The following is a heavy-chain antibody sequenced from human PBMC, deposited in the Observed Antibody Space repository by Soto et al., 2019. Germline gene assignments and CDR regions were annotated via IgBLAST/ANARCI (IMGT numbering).Heavy chain of an antibody. Sequence: ASVKVSCKASGYTFTSYYMHWVRQAPGQGLEWMGIINPSGGSTSYAQKFQGRVTMTRDTSTSTVYMELSSLRSEDTAVYYCARVSIEASVDYYYGMDVWGQGTTVTVSS. CDR3: ARVSIEASVDYYYGMDV. CDR2: INPSGGST. V-gene: IGHV1-46*01. J-gene: IGHJ6*02. CDR1: GYTFTSYY. D-gene: IGHD6-6*01.